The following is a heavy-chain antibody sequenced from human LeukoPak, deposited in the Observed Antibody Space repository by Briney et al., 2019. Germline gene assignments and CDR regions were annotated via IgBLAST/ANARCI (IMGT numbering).Heavy chain of an antibody. J-gene: IGHJ5*02. CDR3: AKGSSFGELFGLENWFDP. CDR1: GFTFSSYA. Sequence: PGGSLRLSCAASGFTFSSYAMSWVRQAPGKGLEWVSAISGSGGSTYYADSVKGRFTISRDNSKNTLYLQMNSLRAEDTAVYYCAKGSSFGELFGLENWFDPWGQGTLVTVSS. V-gene: IGHV3-23*01. D-gene: IGHD3-10*01. CDR2: ISGSGGST.